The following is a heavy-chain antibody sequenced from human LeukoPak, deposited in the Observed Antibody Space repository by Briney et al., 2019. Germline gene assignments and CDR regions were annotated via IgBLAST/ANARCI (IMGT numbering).Heavy chain of an antibody. V-gene: IGHV1-2*02. CDR2: INPNTGGT. Sequence: ASVKVSCKASGYTFNDDYIHWLRQAHRQGLEWMGWINPNTGGTKFAQKFQGRLTLTRDTSINTAYMELNSLKSDDTAIYYCAKTPYGDYYDSWGQGTLVTVSS. D-gene: IGHD4-17*01. J-gene: IGHJ4*02. CDR1: GYTFNDDY. CDR3: AKTPYGDYYDS.